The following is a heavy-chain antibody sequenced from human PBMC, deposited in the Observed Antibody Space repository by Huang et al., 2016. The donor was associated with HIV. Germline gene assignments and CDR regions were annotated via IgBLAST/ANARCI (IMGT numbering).Heavy chain of an antibody. CDR1: GGSFSGYY. Sequence: QVQLQQWGAGLLTPSETLALTCAVYGGSFSGYYWSWIRQSPGKGLEWIGEINHSGCTNYNPSLKSRLTISVDTSKNQFSLKLSSVTGADTAVYYCARERMMSWLDDHDAFDIWGQGTMVTVSS. J-gene: IGHJ3*02. D-gene: IGHD1-1*01. CDR3: ARERMMSWLDDHDAFDI. CDR2: INHSGCT. V-gene: IGHV4-34*01.